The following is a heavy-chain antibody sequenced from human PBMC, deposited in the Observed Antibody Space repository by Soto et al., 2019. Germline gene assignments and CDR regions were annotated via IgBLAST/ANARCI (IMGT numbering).Heavy chain of an antibody. CDR3: ARSYYYDSSGYSSLYYYYGMDV. CDR2: INAGNGNT. Sequence: QVQLVQSGAEVKKPGASVKVSCKASGYTFTSYAMHWVRQAPGQRLEWMGWINAGNGNTKYSQMFQGRVTITRDTXACXAYMELSSLRSEDTAVYYCARSYYYDSSGYSSLYYYYGMDVWRQGTTVTVSS. D-gene: IGHD3-22*01. CDR1: GYTFTSYA. J-gene: IGHJ6*02. V-gene: IGHV1-3*01.